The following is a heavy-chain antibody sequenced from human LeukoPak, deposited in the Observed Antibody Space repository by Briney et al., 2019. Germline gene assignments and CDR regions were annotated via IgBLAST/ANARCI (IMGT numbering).Heavy chain of an antibody. V-gene: IGHV3-7*01. CDR3: ARGGNSSWDY. Sequence: GGSLRLSCADSGFVFSNYWMSWVRQAPGKGLEWVANIKPDGTEKYYVDSLKGRFTISRDNAKNSLYLQMNSLRVEDTAVYYCARGGNSSWDYWGQGALVSVSS. D-gene: IGHD6-6*01. CDR2: IKPDGTEK. J-gene: IGHJ4*02. CDR1: GFVFSNYW.